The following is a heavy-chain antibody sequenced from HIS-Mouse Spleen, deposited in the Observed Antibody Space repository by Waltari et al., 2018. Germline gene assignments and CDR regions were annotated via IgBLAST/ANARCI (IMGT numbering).Heavy chain of an antibody. CDR1: GGSFSGYY. CDR2: INNSGRT. CDR3: ARGQGIAAAGTAFDI. V-gene: IGHV4-34*01. D-gene: IGHD6-13*01. Sequence: QVQLQQWGAGLLKPSETMSLTCAVYGGSFSGYYWSWIRQPTGKGLEWIGEINNSGRTNYNPSLKSRVTRSVDTSKNQFSLKLSSVTAADTAVYYCARGQGIAAAGTAFDIWGQGTMVTVSS. J-gene: IGHJ3*02.